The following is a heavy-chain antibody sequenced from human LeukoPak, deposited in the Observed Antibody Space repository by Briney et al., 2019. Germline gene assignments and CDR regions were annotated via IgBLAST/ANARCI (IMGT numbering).Heavy chain of an antibody. CDR1: GFTFSSYE. D-gene: IGHD2/OR15-2a*01. CDR3: ARVINFYYYMDV. Sequence: GGSLRLSCAASGFTFSSYEMNWVRQAPGKGLEWVSYISSGGSGKYYTDSVKGRFTISRDNAKNSLYLQMNSLRAEDTAIYYCARVINFYYYMDVWGKGPTVTISS. CDR2: ISSGGSGK. J-gene: IGHJ6*03. V-gene: IGHV3-48*03.